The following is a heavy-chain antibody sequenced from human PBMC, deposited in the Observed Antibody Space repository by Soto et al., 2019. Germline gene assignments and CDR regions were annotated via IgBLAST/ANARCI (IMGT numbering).Heavy chain of an antibody. CDR3: AREVQYSSGWYPFDY. CDR2: IIPIFGTA. Sequence: QVQLVQSGAEVKKPGSSVKVSCKASGGTFSSYAISWVRQAPGQGLEWMGGIIPIFGTATYAQKFQGRVTITADESTSTAYMELSSLRSEDTAVYYCAREVQYSSGWYPFDYWGQGTLVTVSS. D-gene: IGHD6-19*01. V-gene: IGHV1-69*12. CDR1: GGTFSSYA. J-gene: IGHJ4*02.